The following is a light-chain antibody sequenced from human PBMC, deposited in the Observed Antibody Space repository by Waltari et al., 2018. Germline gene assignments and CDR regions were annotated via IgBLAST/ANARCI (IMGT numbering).Light chain of an antibody. CDR1: QSVSSNY. J-gene: IGKJ2*01. V-gene: IGKV3-20*01. CDR3: QQYGRSWNT. Sequence: EIVLTQSPGTLSLSPGERPPLYCRASQSVSSNYLAWYQQRPGQTPRLLIHGSSSRATGIPDRFSGSGSGIDFTLTISRLEPEDLAVYYCQQYGRSWNTFGQGTKLEIK. CDR2: GSS.